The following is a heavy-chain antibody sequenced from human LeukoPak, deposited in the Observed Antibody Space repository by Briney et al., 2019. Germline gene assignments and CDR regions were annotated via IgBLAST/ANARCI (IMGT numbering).Heavy chain of an antibody. V-gene: IGHV3-23*01. D-gene: IGHD1-26*01. CDR3: ARWERFDP. CDR1: GFTFSTSV. CDR2: IGVSGDTT. J-gene: IGHJ5*02. Sequence: HPGGSLRLSCAASGFTFSTSVMSWVRQAPGKGPEWVSSIGVSGDTTEYVDSVKGRFTISRDNFKNTPYLQMNSLRDEDTAVYYCARWERFDPWGQGTLVSVSS.